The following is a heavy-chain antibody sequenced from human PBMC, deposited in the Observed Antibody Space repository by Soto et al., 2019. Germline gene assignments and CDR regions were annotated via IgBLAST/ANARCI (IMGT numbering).Heavy chain of an antibody. CDR1: GFTFSSYG. Sequence: ESGGGVAQPGGSLRLSCAASGFTFSSYGMHWVRRAPGKGLEWVAVIWYDGGNKYYADSVKGRFTISRDNSKNTLYLQMSSLRVEDTALYYCTRGGGERYFDWLLALDVWGQGTMVTVSS. CDR2: IWYDGGNK. D-gene: IGHD3-9*01. J-gene: IGHJ3*01. V-gene: IGHV3-33*01. CDR3: TRGGGERYFDWLLALDV.